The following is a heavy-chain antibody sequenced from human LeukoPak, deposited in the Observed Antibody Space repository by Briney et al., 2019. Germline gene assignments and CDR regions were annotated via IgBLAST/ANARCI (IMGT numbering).Heavy chain of an antibody. CDR1: GYSISSGYY. D-gene: IGHD2-2*01. V-gene: IGHV4-38-2*02. CDR2: IYHSGST. Sequence: SETLSLTCTVSGYSISSGYYWGWIRQPPGKGLEWIGSIYHSGSTYYNPSLKSRVTISVDTSKNQFSLKLSSVTAADTAVYYCARERRYCSSTSCPPRFDYWGQGTLVTVSS. J-gene: IGHJ4*02. CDR3: ARERRYCSSTSCPPRFDY.